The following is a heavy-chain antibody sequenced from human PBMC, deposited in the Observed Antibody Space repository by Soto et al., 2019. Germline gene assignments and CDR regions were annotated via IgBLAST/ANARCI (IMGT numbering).Heavy chain of an antibody. Sequence: SETLSFTCAGYGGSFSGDDWSWIRQPPGKGLEWIGEINHSGSTNYNPCLKSRVTISVDTSKNQFSMKLSSVTAADTAVYYCARGSPHYDILTGYYNGDWFDPWGQGTPVTVS. J-gene: IGHJ5*02. CDR3: ARGSPHYDILTGYYNGDWFDP. D-gene: IGHD3-9*01. CDR2: INHSGST. CDR1: GGSFSGDD. V-gene: IGHV4-34*01.